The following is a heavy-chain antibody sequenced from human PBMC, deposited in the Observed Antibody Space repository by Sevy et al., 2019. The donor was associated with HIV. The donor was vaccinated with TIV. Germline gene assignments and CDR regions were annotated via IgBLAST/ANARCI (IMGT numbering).Heavy chain of an antibody. CDR2: INTNNGNA. D-gene: IGHD2-15*01. CDR1: VYTFTSNG. Sequence: ASVKVSCRASVYTFTSNGIAWVRQAPGQGLEWMGWINTNNGNANYAQKYQGRVTMTTDTSTSTGYMELRSLRSDDTAMYYCARDLGYCSGGSCYIQQGGQGTLVTVSS. J-gene: IGHJ1*01. CDR3: ARDLGYCSGGSCYIQQ. V-gene: IGHV1-18*01.